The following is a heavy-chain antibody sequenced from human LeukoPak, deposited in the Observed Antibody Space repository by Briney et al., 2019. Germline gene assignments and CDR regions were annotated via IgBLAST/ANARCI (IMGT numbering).Heavy chain of an antibody. CDR3: ARAPDDSSSSGLLYFDY. CDR1: GFTFSSYE. CDR2: LYSGGST. J-gene: IGHJ4*02. D-gene: IGHD6-6*01. V-gene: IGHV3-66*01. Sequence: GGSLRLSCAASGFTFSSYEMNWVRQAPGKGLEWVSVLYSGGSTYYADSVKGRFSISRDNAKNTLYLQMNSLRAEDTAVYYCARAPDDSSSSGLLYFDYWGQGTLVTVSS.